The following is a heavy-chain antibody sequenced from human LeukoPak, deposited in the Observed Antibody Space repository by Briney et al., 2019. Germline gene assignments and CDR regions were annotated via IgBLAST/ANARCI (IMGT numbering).Heavy chain of an antibody. CDR3: ARAGAALYYYGMDV. V-gene: IGHV1-3*01. D-gene: IGHD6-13*01. Sequence: ASVKVSCKASGYTFTSYAMHWVRQAPGQRLEWMGWINAGNGNTKYSQKFQGRVTITRDTSASTACMELSSLRSEDTAVYYCARAGAALYYYGMDVWGQGTTVTVSS. CDR1: GYTFTSYA. CDR2: INAGNGNT. J-gene: IGHJ6*02.